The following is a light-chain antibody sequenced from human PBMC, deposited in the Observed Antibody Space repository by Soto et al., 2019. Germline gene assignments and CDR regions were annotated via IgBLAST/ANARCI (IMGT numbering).Light chain of an antibody. CDR2: GAS. J-gene: IGKJ2*01. Sequence: EIVLTQSPGTLSLSPWEIATLSCRASQSVSSTYLAWYQQKPGQAPRLLIYGASSMATGIPDRFSGSGSGIGLTLIIRRLEPDDFAVYFCQRYDISPFPFGQGTKLEIK. V-gene: IGKV3-20*01. CDR1: QSVSSTY. CDR3: QRYDISPFP.